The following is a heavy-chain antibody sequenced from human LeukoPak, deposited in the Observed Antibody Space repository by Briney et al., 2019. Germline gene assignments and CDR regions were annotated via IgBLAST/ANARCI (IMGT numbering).Heavy chain of an antibody. V-gene: IGHV3-23*01. CDR2: ISGSGGST. J-gene: IGHJ4*02. CDR1: GFTFSSYS. D-gene: IGHD6-13*01. Sequence: PGGSLRLSCAASGFTFSSYSMNWVRQAPGKGLEWVSAISGSGGSTYYADSVKGRFTISRDNSKNTLYLQMNSLRAGDTAVYYCANNIAAAVPAPYFDYWGQGTLVTVSS. CDR3: ANNIAAAVPAPYFDY.